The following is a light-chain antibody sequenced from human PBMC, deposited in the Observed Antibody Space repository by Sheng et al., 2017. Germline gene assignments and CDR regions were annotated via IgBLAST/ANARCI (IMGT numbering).Light chain of an antibody. J-gene: IGLJ3*02. CDR2: ENN. V-gene: IGLV1-51*02. Sequence: QSVLTQPPSVSAAPGQRVTIPCSGSSSNIGKNFVSWYQQLPGTAPKVLIYENNKRPSGIPDRFSGSKSGTSATLDITGLQTGDEADYYCGMWDSSLSAGVFGGGTKLTVL. CDR1: SSNIGKNF. CDR3: GMWDSSLSAGV.